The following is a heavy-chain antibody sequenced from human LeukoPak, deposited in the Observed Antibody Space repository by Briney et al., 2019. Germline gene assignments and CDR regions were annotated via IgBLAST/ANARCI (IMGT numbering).Heavy chain of an antibody. J-gene: IGHJ6*02. CDR1: GYTFTSYY. CDR2: INPSGGST. Sequence: ASVKVSCTASGYTFTSYYMHWVRQAPGQGLEWMGIINPSGGSTSYAQKFQGRVTMTRDTSTSTVYMELSSLRSEDTAVYYCARSYSSSWYLRDYYYYGMDVWGQGTTVTVSS. D-gene: IGHD6-13*01. V-gene: IGHV1-46*01. CDR3: ARSYSSSWYLRDYYYYGMDV.